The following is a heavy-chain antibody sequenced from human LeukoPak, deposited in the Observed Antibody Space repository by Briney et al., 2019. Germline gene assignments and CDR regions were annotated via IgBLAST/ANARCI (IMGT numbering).Heavy chain of an antibody. CDR1: GFTFSSYW. V-gene: IGHV3-7*01. J-gene: IGHJ3*02. D-gene: IGHD3-22*01. Sequence: PGGSLRPSCAASGFTFSSYWMNWARQAPGKGLEWVASINHNGNVNYYVDSVKGRFTISRDNAKNSLYLQMNSLRAEDTAVFFCARDRHYYDSSASDLDAFDIWGQGTMVTVSS. CDR2: INHNGNVN. CDR3: ARDRHYYDSSASDLDAFDI.